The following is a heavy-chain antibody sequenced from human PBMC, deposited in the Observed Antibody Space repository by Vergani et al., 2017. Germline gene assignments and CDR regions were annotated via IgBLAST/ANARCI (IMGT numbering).Heavy chain of an antibody. CDR1: GFTFSSYA. Sequence: EVQLLESGGGLVQPGGSLRLSCAASGFTFSSYAMNWVRQAPGKGLEWVSYISSSGSTIYYADSVKGRFTISRDNAKNSLYLQMNSLRAEDTAVYYCARVKGILTGFYYYGMDVWGQGTTVTVSS. V-gene: IGHV3-48*03. J-gene: IGHJ6*02. CDR3: ARVKGILTGFYYYGMDV. D-gene: IGHD3-9*01. CDR2: ISSSGSTI.